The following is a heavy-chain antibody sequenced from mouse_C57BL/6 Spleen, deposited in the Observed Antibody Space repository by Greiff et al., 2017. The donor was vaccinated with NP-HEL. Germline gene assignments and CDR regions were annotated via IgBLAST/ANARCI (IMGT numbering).Heavy chain of an antibody. Sequence: EVQLVASGGGLVQPGGSLKLSCAASGFTFSDYYMYWVRQTPEKRLEWVAYISNGGGSTYYPDTVKGRFTISRDNAKNTLYLQMSRLKSEDTAMYYCARPWFAYWGQGTLVTVSA. V-gene: IGHV5-12*01. CDR3: ARPWFAY. CDR2: ISNGGGST. J-gene: IGHJ3*01. CDR1: GFTFSDYY.